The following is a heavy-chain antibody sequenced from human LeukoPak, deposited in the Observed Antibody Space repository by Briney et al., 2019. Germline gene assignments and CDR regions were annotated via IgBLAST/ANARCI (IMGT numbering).Heavy chain of an antibody. CDR1: GYTFTSYY. J-gene: IGHJ4*02. CDR2: INPSGDST. CDR3: ARHPSPQLHHFDY. Sequence: GASVKVSCKASGYTFTSYYMHWVRQAPGQGLEWMGIINPSGDSTSYEQRFQGRLTMTRDTSTNTDYMELSSLRSEDTAVYYCARHPSPQLHHFDYWGQGTLVTVSS. V-gene: IGHV1-46*01. D-gene: IGHD2-2*01.